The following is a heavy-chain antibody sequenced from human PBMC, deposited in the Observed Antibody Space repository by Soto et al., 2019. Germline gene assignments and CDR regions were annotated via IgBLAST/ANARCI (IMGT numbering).Heavy chain of an antibody. V-gene: IGHV4-31*03. CDR1: GGSISSGGYY. D-gene: IGHD6-6*01. CDR2: IYYSGST. CDR3: ARGDTSSSSEAEDY. Sequence: KPSETLSLTCTVSGGSISSGGYYWSWIRQHPGKGLEWIGYIYYSGSTYYNPSLKSRVTISVDTSKNQFSLKLSSVTAAGTAVYYCARGDTSSSSEAEDYWGQGTLVTVSS. J-gene: IGHJ4*02.